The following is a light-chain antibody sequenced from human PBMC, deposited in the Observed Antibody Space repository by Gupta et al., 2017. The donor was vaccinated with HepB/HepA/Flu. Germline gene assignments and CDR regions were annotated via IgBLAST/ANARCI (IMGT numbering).Light chain of an antibody. CDR2: NTN. J-gene: IGLJ2*01. CDR1: SGSVSTSYY. CDR3: MLYMGSGISV. Sequence: QTVVTQEPSFSVSPGGTVTLTCGLNSGSVSTSYYPSWYQQTPGQAPRTLIYNTNTRSSGVPDRFSGSILGNKAALTIAGAQADDESGYYCMLYMGSGISVFGGGTKLTVL. V-gene: IGLV8-61*01.